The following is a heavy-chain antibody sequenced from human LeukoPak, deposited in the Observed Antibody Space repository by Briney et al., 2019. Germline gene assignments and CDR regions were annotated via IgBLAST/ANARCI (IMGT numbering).Heavy chain of an antibody. J-gene: IGHJ6*02. D-gene: IGHD2-2*01. V-gene: IGHV1-69*13. CDR1: RGTVSSYA. CDR3: ARGSDCSSTSCPEAYGMDV. CDR2: IILIFGTA. Sequence: GASVNVSYKASRGTVSSYAIIWVRQAPGHGLEWMGGIILIFGTANYAQKFQGRVTITADESTSTAYMELSSLRSEDTAVYYCARGSDCSSTSCPEAYGMDVWGQGTTVTVSS.